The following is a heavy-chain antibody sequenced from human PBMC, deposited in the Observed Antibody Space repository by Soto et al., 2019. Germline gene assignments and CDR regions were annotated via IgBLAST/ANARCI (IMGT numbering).Heavy chain of an antibody. J-gene: IGHJ4*02. V-gene: IGHV4-39*01. CDR1: GGSISSSGYY. CDR2: IYYSGST. Sequence: SETLSLTCTVSGGSISSSGYYWGWIRQPPGKGLEWIGSIYYSGSTYYIPSLKSRVTISVDTSKNQFSLKLSSVTAADTAVYYCAGHKRATTVPFDYWGQGTLVTVSS. CDR3: AGHKRATTVPFDY. D-gene: IGHD3-10*01.